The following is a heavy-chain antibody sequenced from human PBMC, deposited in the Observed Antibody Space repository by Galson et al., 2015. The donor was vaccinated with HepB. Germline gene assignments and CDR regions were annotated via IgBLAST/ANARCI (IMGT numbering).Heavy chain of an antibody. Sequence: SLRLSCAASGFTFNTYAIDWVRQAPGNGLEWVAVISHDGYHIHYAGSVKGRFAISRDNSQDTVYLQMSSLRAEDTAVYYCARAPPSTTNFVRNTLVRWGRGTLVSGPS. D-gene: IGHD3-3*01. CDR3: ARAPPSTTNFVRNTLVR. CDR1: GFTFNTYA. J-gene: IGHJ4*02. CDR2: ISHDGYHI. V-gene: IGHV3-30*09.